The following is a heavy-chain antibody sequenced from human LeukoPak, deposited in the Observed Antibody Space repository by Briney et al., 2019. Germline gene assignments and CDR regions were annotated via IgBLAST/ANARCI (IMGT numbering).Heavy chain of an antibody. D-gene: IGHD2-21*01. V-gene: IGHV4-34*01. CDR1: GGSISSYY. J-gene: IGHJ4*02. CDR3: ARHRFASYYFDY. CDR2: INHSGST. Sequence: PSETLSLTCTVSGGSISSYYWSWIRQPPGKGLEWIGEINHSGSTNYNPSLKSRVTISVDTSKNQFSLKLSSVTAADTAVYYCARHRFASYYFDYWGQGTLVTVSS.